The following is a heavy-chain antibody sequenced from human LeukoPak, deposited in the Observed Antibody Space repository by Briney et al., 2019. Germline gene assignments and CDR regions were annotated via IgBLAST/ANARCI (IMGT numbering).Heavy chain of an antibody. Sequence: GGSLRLSCAASGFTFSSYWMHWVRQAPGKGLVWVSRINSDGSSTSYADSAKGRFTISRDNAKNTLYLQMNSLRAEDTAVYYCASTPSYDFWSGKYRAPDYWGRGTLVTVSS. CDR3: ASTPSYDFWSGKYRAPDY. D-gene: IGHD3-3*01. V-gene: IGHV3-74*01. CDR1: GFTFSSYW. CDR2: INSDGSST. J-gene: IGHJ4*02.